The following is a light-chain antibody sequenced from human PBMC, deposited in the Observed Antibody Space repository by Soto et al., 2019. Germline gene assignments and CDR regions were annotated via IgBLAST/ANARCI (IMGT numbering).Light chain of an antibody. Sequence: DIQMTQSPSTLSASVGDRVTITCRASQSISTWLAWYQQKPGKAPKLLIYDASTLESGVPSRFSGSGSGTEFTLTIHSAQPKYCTSYFCKHYNSHWTFGPGTRGEVK. CDR1: QSISTW. V-gene: IGKV1-5*01. CDR3: KHYNSHWT. J-gene: IGKJ1*01. CDR2: DAS.